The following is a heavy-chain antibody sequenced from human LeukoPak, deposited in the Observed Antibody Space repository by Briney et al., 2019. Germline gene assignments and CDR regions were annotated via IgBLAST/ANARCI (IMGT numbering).Heavy chain of an antibody. D-gene: IGHD6-6*01. CDR3: AKDRLYGGSSSSDY. CDR2: ISGSGGST. J-gene: IGHJ4*02. V-gene: IGHV3-23*01. Sequence: PGGSLRLSCAASGFTFNTYGMNWVRQAPGKGLEWVSAISGSGGSTYYADSVKGRFTISRDNSKNTLYLQMNSLRAEDTAVYYCAKDRLYGGSSSSDYWGQGTLVTVSS. CDR1: GFTFNTYG.